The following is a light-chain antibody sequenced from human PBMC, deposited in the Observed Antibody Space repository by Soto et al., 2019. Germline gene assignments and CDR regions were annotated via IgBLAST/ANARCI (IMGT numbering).Light chain of an antibody. Sequence: DLQMTQSPSSLSASVGDRVIITCRASQSISTYLNWYQHKPGNAPKLLISAASTLQRGVPSRFSGSGSGSDFTLTISSLQPEDFATYFCQQSYNPPYTFSQVTKLEI. V-gene: IGKV1-39*01. CDR1: QSISTY. CDR2: AAS. J-gene: IGKJ2*01. CDR3: QQSYNPPYT.